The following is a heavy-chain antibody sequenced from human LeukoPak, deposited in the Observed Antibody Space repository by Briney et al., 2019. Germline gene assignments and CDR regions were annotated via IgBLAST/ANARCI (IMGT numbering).Heavy chain of an antibody. CDR1: GYTFTSYY. Sequence: ASVKVSCKASGYTFTSYYMHWVRQAPGQGLEWMGIINPSGGSTSYAQKFQGRVTMTRDMSTSTVYMELSRLRSDDTAVYYCARDGYSSGWYTQVVYYYYYMDVWGKGTTVTVSS. V-gene: IGHV1-46*01. J-gene: IGHJ6*03. CDR3: ARDGYSSGWYTQVVYYYYYMDV. CDR2: INPSGGST. D-gene: IGHD6-19*01.